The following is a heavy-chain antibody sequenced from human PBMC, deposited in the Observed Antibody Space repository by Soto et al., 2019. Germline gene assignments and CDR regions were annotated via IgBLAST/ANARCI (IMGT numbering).Heavy chain of an antibody. V-gene: IGHV6-1*01. CDR3: ARTIGRVGALDV. CDR1: GDNVSGDSVT. J-gene: IGHJ6*02. CDR2: TYYRSKWYY. Sequence: PSQTLSLTCAISGDNVSGDSVTWNWIRQSPSRGLEWLRRTYYRSKWYYDYAGFVISRITTSPDTSKNQFSLQLNSVTPEDTAVYYCARTIGRVGALDVWGQGTTVTVSS. D-gene: IGHD1-26*01.